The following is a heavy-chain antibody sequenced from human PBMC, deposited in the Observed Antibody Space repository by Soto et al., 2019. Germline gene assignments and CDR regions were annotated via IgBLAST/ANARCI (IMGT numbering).Heavy chain of an antibody. CDR2: IKEDGSEK. CDR1: RFTFSGYW. J-gene: IGHJ4*01. D-gene: IGHD3-3*02. Sequence: GGSLRLSCADSRFTFSGYWMYWVRQAPGKGLEWVANIKEDGSEKNYVDSVRGRFTISRDNTKNSLYLQMNSLRTEDTAVYYCARDFSRYRYWGQGTLVTVSS. CDR3: ARDFSRYRY. V-gene: IGHV3-7*03.